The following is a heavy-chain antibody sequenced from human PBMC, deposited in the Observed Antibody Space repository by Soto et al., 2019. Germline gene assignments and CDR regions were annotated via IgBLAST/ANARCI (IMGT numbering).Heavy chain of an antibody. CDR1: GYSISSGYY. D-gene: IGHD3-22*01. J-gene: IGHJ5*02. CDR3: ARVGPGVTAYYGCSAYTYENGSDP. CDR2: IYHGGST. V-gene: IGHV4-38-2*01. Sequence: QVQLQESGPGLVKASETLSLTCAVSGYSISSGYYWGWLRQPPGKGLEWIGSIYHGGSTYYNPSLNSRVTLSMDMTNNHAALILNSVAAADSAVAYCARVGPGVTAYYGCSAYTYENGSDPWGQGTGVTVTS.